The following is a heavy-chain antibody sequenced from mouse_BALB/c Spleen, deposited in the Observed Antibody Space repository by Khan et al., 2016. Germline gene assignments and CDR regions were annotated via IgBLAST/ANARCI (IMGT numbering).Heavy chain of an antibody. CDR1: GYSITSGYY. V-gene: IGHV3-6*02. CDR3: ARGGGNYANY. Sequence: VQLKQSGPGLVKPSQSLSLTCSVTGYSITSGYYWNWILQFPGNKLEWMGYISYDGSNDYSPSLKNRVSITRDTSKNKFFLKLNSVTTEESATXYCARGGGNYANYWGQGTTLTVSS. CDR2: ISYDGSN. D-gene: IGHD2-1*01. J-gene: IGHJ2*01.